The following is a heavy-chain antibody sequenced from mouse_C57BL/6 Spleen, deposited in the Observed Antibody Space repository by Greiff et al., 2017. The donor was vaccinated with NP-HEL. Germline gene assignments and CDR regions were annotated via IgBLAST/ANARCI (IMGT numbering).Heavy chain of an antibody. CDR2: INPSSGYT. V-gene: IGHV1-7*01. CDR3: AGSTVVEYFDY. J-gene: IGHJ2*01. D-gene: IGHD1-1*01. CDR1: GYTFTSYW. Sequence: VQLQQSGAELEKPGASVKLSCKASGYTFTSYWMHWVKQRPGQGLEWIGYINPSSGYTKYNQKFKDKATLTADKSSSTAYMQLSSLTYEDSAVYYCAGSTVVEYFDYWGQGTTLTVSS.